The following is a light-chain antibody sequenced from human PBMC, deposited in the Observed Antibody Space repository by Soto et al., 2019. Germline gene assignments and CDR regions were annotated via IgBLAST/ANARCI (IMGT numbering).Light chain of an antibody. CDR3: SSYTSSSTEV. V-gene: IGLV2-14*01. J-gene: IGLJ1*01. CDR1: SSDVGGYNF. Sequence: QSALTQRASVSGSPGQSITISCTGTSSDVGGYNFVSWYQQHPGKAPILMIFDVSDRPSGVSNRFSGSKSGNTASLTISGLQAEDVADYYCSSYTSSSTEVFGTGTNVTVL. CDR2: DVS.